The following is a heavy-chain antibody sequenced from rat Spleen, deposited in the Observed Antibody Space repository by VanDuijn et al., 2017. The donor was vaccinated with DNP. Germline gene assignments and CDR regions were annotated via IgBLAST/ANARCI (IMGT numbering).Heavy chain of an antibody. J-gene: IGHJ3*01. D-gene: IGHD1-6*01. CDR1: GFTFSYYW. Sequence: EVQLVESGGDLVQPGRSLKLSCVASGFTFSYYWMAWIRQVPGKGLEWIASITGGSGITSYPDSVKGRFTISRDDAKNTLSLQMNSLRSEDTATYYCTRVGYTTDYGGWFPYWGQGTLVTVSS. CDR2: ITGGSGIT. V-gene: IGHV5-31*01. CDR3: TRVGYTTDYGGWFPY.